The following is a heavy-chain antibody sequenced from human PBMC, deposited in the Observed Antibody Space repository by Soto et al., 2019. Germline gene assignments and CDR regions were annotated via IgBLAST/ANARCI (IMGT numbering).Heavy chain of an antibody. CDR3: ARDIGRVAVTVYYGMDV. J-gene: IGHJ6*02. V-gene: IGHV1-46*01. D-gene: IGHD2-15*01. Sequence: ASVKVSCKASGYTSTSYYMHWVRQAPGQGLEWMGIINPSGGSTSYAQKFQGRVTMTRDTSTSTVYMELSSLRSEDTAVYYCARDIGRVAVTVYYGMDVWGQGTTVTVSS. CDR2: INPSGGST. CDR1: GYTSTSYY.